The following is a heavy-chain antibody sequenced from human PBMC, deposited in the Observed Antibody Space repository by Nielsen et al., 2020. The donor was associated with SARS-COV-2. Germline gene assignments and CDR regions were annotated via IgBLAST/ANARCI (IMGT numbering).Heavy chain of an antibody. CDR1: GFTFSNYA. CDR3: AKVNGSSYWYYGMDV. Sequence: GESLKISCSASGFTFSNYAMSWVRQAPGKGLEYVSGISSNGGRTYYADSVKGRFTISRDNSKNTLYLQMNSLRAEDTAVFYCAKVNGSSYWYYGMDVWGQGTTVTVSS. J-gene: IGHJ6*02. CDR2: ISSNGGRT. V-gene: IGHV3-64*04. D-gene: IGHD6-13*01.